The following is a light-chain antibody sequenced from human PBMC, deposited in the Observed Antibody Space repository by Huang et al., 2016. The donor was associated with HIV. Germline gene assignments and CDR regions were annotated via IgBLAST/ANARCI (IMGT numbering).Light chain of an antibody. V-gene: IGKV2D-29*02. CDR2: EGS. CDR3: MQTMQPAT. Sequence: EIMLTQTPLSLSVTPGQPASMSCKSSQGLLHRDGKNYLFWYLQKSGLSPQLLIYEGSNRLSGGPDRFNGSGSGTDFTLKISRVEAEDVGIYYCMQTMQPATFGQGTKVE. J-gene: IGKJ1*01. CDR1: QGLLHRDGKNY.